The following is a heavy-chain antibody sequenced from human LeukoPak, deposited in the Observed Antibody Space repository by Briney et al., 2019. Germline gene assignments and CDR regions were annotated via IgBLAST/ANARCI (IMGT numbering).Heavy chain of an antibody. CDR2: ISAYNGNT. CDR3: ARVFSSWQKVELTVDY. D-gene: IGHD6-13*01. CDR1: GYTFTSYG. J-gene: IGHJ4*02. V-gene: IGHV1-18*01. Sequence: GASVKVSCKASGYTFTSYGISWVRQAPGRGLEWMGWISAYNGNTNYAQKLQGRVTMTTDTSTSTAYMELRSLSSDDTAVYYCARVFSSWQKVELTVDYWGQGTLVTVSS.